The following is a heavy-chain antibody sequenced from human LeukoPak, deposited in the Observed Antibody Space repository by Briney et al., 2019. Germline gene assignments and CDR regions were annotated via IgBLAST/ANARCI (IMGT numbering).Heavy chain of an antibody. V-gene: IGHV1-46*04. D-gene: IGHD2-15*01. CDR1: GYTFTGYY. CDR3: ARGSESYSMGDY. CDR2: INPNGGST. Sequence: VASVKVSCKASGYTFTGYYIHWVRQAPGQGLEWMGIINPNGGSTTYAQKLRGRVTMTRDMSTTTIYMELSSLRSEDTAVYYCARGSESYSMGDYWGQGTLVTVST. J-gene: IGHJ4*02.